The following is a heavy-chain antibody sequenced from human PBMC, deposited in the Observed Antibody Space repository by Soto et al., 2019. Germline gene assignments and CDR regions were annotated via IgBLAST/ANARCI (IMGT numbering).Heavy chain of an antibody. J-gene: IGHJ5*02. Sequence: ASVTVSCKASGYTFSSYGMRWARHAPGQGLEWMGWISAYNGNTNYAQKLQGRVTMTTDTSTSTAYMELRSLRSDDTAVYYCERDEIYGSNWFDPWGQGTLVTVSS. CDR3: ERDEIYGSNWFDP. V-gene: IGHV1-18*01. D-gene: IGHD3-3*01. CDR1: GYTFSSYG. CDR2: ISAYNGNT.